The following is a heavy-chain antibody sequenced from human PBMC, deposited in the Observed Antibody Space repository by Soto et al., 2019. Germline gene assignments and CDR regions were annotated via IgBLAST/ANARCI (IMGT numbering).Heavy chain of an antibody. D-gene: IGHD5-12*01. CDR1: GGSISSYY. J-gene: IGHJ4*02. V-gene: IGHV4-59*01. CDR2: IYYSGST. Sequence: NPSETLSLTCTVSGGSISSYYWSWIRQPPGKGLEWIGYIYYSGSTNYNPSLKSRVTISVDTSKNQFSLKLSSVTAADTAEYYCARGDGYNLLFDYWGQGTLVTVSS. CDR3: ARGDGYNLLFDY.